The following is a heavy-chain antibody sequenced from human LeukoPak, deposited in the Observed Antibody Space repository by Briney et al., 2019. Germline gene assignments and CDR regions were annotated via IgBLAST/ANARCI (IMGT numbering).Heavy chain of an antibody. CDR2: IYYSGST. D-gene: IGHD3-3*01. CDR3: ARGLKYYDFWSGSAMGYYFDY. Sequence: SETLSLTCTVSGGSISSYYWSWIRQPPGKGLEWIGYIYYSGSTNYNPSLKSRVTISVDTSKNQFSLKLSSVTAADTAVYYCARGLKYYDFWSGSAMGYYFDYGGQGTLVTVSS. J-gene: IGHJ4*02. V-gene: IGHV4-59*01. CDR1: GGSISSYY.